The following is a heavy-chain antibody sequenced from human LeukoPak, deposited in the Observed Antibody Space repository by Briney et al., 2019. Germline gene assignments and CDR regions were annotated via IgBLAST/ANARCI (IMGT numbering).Heavy chain of an antibody. Sequence: SETLSLTCTVSGGSISSSSHSWGWIRQPPGKGLEWIGSISYSGSTYYNPSLKTRVTMSVDTSENQFSLKLSSVTAVDTAVYYCARYGSGSEEGWFDPWGQGTLVTVSS. CDR2: ISYSGST. V-gene: IGHV4-39*07. J-gene: IGHJ5*02. D-gene: IGHD3-10*01. CDR1: GGSISSSSHS. CDR3: ARYGSGSEEGWFDP.